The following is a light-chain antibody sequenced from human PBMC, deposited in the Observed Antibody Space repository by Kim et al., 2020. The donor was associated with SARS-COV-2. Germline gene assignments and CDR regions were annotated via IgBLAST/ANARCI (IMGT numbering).Light chain of an antibody. V-gene: IGKV3-11*01. CDR3: QQRRDWPLT. J-gene: IGKJ5*01. CDR1: QNVVPR. Sequence: LSPGERPTLSGRASQNVVPRIAWYQQKPGRAPSLLIYDASNRATGIPARFSGSGSGTDFTLTISSLEREDFAVYYCQQRRDWPLTFGQGTRLEIK. CDR2: DAS.